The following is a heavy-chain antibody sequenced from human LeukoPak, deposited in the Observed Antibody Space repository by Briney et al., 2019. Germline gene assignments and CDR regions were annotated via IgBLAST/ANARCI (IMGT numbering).Heavy chain of an antibody. D-gene: IGHD3-22*01. V-gene: IGHV1-69*04. Sequence: ASVKVSCKASGGTFSSYAISWVRQAPGQGLEWMGRIIPILGIANFAQRFQGRVTLTTDESTSTAYMELSSLRSEDTAMYYCARDKDSSGYWGARVFDIWGQGTKVTVSS. CDR2: IIPILGIA. CDR3: ARDKDSSGYWGARVFDI. CDR1: GGTFSSYA. J-gene: IGHJ3*02.